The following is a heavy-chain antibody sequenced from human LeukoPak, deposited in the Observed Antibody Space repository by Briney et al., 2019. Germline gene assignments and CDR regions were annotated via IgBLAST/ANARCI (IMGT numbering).Heavy chain of an antibody. J-gene: IGHJ4*02. CDR3: VKARMPHCGTDCLES. D-gene: IGHD2-21*02. Sequence: GGSLRLSCAASGFTVSSNYMSWVRQAPGKGLEWVSVIRGSGGGTYYADSVKGRFTISRDNSKNTVYLQMNSLRAEDPAVYYCVKARMPHCGTDCLESWGQGTLVTVSS. V-gene: IGHV3-23*01. CDR1: GFTVSSNY. CDR2: IRGSGGGT.